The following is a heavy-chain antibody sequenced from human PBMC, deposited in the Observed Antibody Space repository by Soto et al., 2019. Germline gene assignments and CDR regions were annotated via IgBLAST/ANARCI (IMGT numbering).Heavy chain of an antibody. CDR1: GFTFSSYW. J-gene: IGHJ2*01. Sequence: PGGSLRLSCAASGFTFSSYWMSWVRQAPGKGLEWVANIKQDGSEKYYVDSVKGRFTISRDNAKNSLYLQMNSLRAEDTAVYYCARDTRHYYDSPQYWYFDLWGRGTLVTVSS. V-gene: IGHV3-7*01. D-gene: IGHD3-22*01. CDR2: IKQDGSEK. CDR3: ARDTRHYYDSPQYWYFDL.